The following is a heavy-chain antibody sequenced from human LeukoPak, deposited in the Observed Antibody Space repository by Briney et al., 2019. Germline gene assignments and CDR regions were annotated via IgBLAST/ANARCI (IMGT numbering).Heavy chain of an antibody. CDR3: SIDGH. CDR2: IYTSGSTNSGST. V-gene: IGHV4-4*07. Sequence: SETLSLTCSVSGGSISSYSWIRQPAGKGLEWIGRIYTSGSTNSGSTIYNPSLKSRVTMSVDTSKNQFSLKLSSVTAADTAVYYCSIDGHWGQGT. D-gene: IGHD3/OR15-3a*01. J-gene: IGHJ4*02. CDR1: GGSISSYS.